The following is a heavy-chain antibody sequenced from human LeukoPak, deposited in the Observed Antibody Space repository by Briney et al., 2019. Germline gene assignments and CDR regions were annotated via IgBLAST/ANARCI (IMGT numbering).Heavy chain of an antibody. CDR3: ARDGDILTGPPSNYFDY. Sequence: GGSLRLSCAASGFTFNTYGMHWVRQARGKGLEWVAVIWYGGSNKDYADSVKGRFTISRDNSKNTLYLQMNSLSAEDTAVYYCARDGDILTGPPSNYFDYWGQGTLVTVSS. CDR2: IWYGGSNK. J-gene: IGHJ4*02. V-gene: IGHV3-33*08. D-gene: IGHD3-9*01. CDR1: GFTFNTYG.